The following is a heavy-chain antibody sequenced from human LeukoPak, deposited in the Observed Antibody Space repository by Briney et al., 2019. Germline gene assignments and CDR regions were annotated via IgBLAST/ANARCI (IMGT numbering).Heavy chain of an antibody. J-gene: IGHJ4*02. D-gene: IGHD6-13*01. CDR2: ISPSGDIK. V-gene: IGHV3-21*01. CDR3: ASLSGSFLVDY. CDR1: GFTFSRHG. Sequence: GGTLRLSCVASGFTFSRHGMNWVRQAPGKGLEWVSGISPSGDIKYYVDSVKGRFTISRDNAKNSLYLQMNSLRAEDTAVYYCASLSGSFLVDYWGQGTLVTVSS.